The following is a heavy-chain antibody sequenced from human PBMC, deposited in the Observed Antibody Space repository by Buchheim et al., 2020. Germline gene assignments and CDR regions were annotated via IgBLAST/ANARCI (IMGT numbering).Heavy chain of an antibody. CDR3: ARDPSIGRGGYYYYGMDV. CDR2: IWYDGSNK. D-gene: IGHD1-26*01. V-gene: IGHV3-33*01. CDR1: GFTFSSYG. Sequence: QVQLVESGGGVVQPGRSLRLSCAASGFTFSSYGMHWVRQAPGKGLEWVAVIWYDGSNKYYADSVKGRFTISRDNSKNTLYLQMNSLRAEDTAVYYCARDPSIGRGGYYYYGMDVWGQGTT. J-gene: IGHJ6*02.